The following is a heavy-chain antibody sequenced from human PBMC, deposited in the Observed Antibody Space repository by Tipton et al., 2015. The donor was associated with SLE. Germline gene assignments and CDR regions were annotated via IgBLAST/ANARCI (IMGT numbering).Heavy chain of an antibody. J-gene: IGHJ4*02. CDR2: ISSSGTTI. CDR1: GFTFSSYE. D-gene: IGHD6-13*01. CDR3: ARGQFGGAAVGSWSVDY. Sequence: SLRLSCAASGFTFSSYEMNWVRQAPGKGLEWVSYISSSGTTIYYADSVKGRFTISRDNSKNTLYLQMDSLRAEDTAVYYCARGQFGGAAVGSWSVDYWGQGTLVTVSS. V-gene: IGHV3-48*03.